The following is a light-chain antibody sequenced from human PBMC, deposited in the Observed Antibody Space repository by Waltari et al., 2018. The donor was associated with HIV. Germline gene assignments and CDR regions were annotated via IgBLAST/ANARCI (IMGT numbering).Light chain of an antibody. CDR1: QSVMYSSNNKNY. CDR3: QQYYSTPQT. CDR2: WAS. V-gene: IGKV4-1*01. Sequence: DIVMTQSPDSLAVSLGERATINCKSSQSVMYSSNNKNYLAWYQQKPGQPPKLLIYWASSREYGVPDRFSGSGSGTDFTLTISSLQAEDVAVYYCQQYYSTPQTFGQGTKVELK. J-gene: IGKJ1*01.